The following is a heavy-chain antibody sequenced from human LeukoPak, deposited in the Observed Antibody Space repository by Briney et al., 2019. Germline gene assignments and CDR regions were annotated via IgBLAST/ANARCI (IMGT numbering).Heavy chain of an antibody. D-gene: IGHD6-13*01. CDR3: ARDGSRKDSTLFDY. J-gene: IGHJ4*02. CDR1: GYTFTSYS. V-gene: IGHV1-18*01. Sequence: GASVTVSCKASGYTFTSYSISWVRQAPGQGLEWLGWVRGYNGDTNYAQKIQGRVSMTTDTSTTTAYMELRSLTSDDTAVYYCARDGSRKDSTLFDYWGQGTLVIVSS. CDR2: VRGYNGDT.